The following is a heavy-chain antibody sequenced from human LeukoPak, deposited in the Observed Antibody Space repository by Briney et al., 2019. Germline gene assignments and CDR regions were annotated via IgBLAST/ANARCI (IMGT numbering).Heavy chain of an antibody. D-gene: IGHD3-22*01. Sequence: SETLSLTCTVSGGSISSSSYYWGWISHPPGKWLEWIGSIYYSGSTYYKPSLKSRGTISVDTSKNQFSLKLSSVTAADTAVYYCARLARGYYYESSGHIDYWGQGILVTVSS. J-gene: IGHJ4*02. V-gene: IGHV4-39*01. CDR1: GGSISSSSYY. CDR3: ARLARGYYYESSGHIDY. CDR2: IYYSGST.